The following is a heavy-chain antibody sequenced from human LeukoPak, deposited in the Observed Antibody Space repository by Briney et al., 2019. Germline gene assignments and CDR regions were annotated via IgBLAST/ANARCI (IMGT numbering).Heavy chain of an antibody. V-gene: IGHV3-74*01. CDR1: GLTFSDLW. D-gene: IGHD5-18*01. CDR2: VKGDGRTT. Sequence: GGSLRLSCAASGLTFSDLWMHWVRQPPGKGLVWVALVKGDGRTTIYADSVKGRFTISRDTAKNTLYLQMNSLRADDSGVYYCATGHSYGYDYWGQGVLVTVSS. J-gene: IGHJ4*02. CDR3: ATGHSYGYDY.